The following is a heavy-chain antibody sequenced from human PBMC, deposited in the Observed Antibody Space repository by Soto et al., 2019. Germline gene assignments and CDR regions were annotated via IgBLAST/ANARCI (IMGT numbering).Heavy chain of an antibody. D-gene: IGHD3-22*01. V-gene: IGHV3-48*02. CDR3: ARERGSYDSSGYYYRLYYYYGMDV. CDR1: GFTFSSYS. Sequence: HPGGSLRLSCAASGFTFSSYSMNWVRQAPGKGLEWVSYISSSSSTIYYADSVKGRFTISRDNAKNSLYLQMNSLRDEDTAVYYCARERGSYDSSGYYYRLYYYYGMDVWGQGTTVTVSS. CDR2: ISSSSSTI. J-gene: IGHJ6*02.